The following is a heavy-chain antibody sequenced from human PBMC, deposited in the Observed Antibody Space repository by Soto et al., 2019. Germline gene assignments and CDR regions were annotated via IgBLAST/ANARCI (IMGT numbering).Heavy chain of an antibody. CDR3: ARGLKSYDYYYYMDV. J-gene: IGHJ6*03. CDR1: GDSVSSYSAT. Sequence: SQTLSLTCAISGDSVSSYSATWNWIRQSPSRGLEWLGRAYYRSKWYNDYAVSVKSRITINPDTSNNQFSLHLNSVTPEDTAAYYCARGLKSYDYYYYMDVWAKGTTVTVSS. V-gene: IGHV6-1*01. CDR2: AYYRSKWYN.